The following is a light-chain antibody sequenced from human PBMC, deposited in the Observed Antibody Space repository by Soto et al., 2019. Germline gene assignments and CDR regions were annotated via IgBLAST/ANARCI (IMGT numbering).Light chain of an antibody. CDR3: QKYNSASYT. CDR2: AAS. J-gene: IGKJ2*01. Sequence: DIQMTQSPSSLSASVGDRVTITCRASQGISNYLAWYQQKPGKVPKLLIYAASTLQAGVPSRFTGSGSGTDFTLTISSLQPEDDSTYYCQKYNSASYTCGQGTKLEIK. CDR1: QGISNY. V-gene: IGKV1-27*01.